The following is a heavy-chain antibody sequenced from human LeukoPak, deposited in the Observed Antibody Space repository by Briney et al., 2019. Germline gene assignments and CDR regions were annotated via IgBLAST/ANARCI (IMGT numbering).Heavy chain of an antibody. V-gene: IGHV3-7*01. Sequence: TGGSLRLSCAASGFTFSCYWMSWVRQAPGKWLEWVANIKQDGSEKYYVDSVKGRFTISRDNAKNSLYLQMNSLRAEDTAVYYCARARGYYGSRTFDYWGQGTLVTVSS. D-gene: IGHD3-10*01. CDR1: GFTFSCYW. CDR2: IKQDGSEK. CDR3: ARARGYYGSRTFDY. J-gene: IGHJ4*02.